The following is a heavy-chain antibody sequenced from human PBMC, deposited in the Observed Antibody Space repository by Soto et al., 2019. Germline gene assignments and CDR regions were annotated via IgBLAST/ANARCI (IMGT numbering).Heavy chain of an antibody. J-gene: IGHJ5*02. V-gene: IGHV4-31*03. Sequence: SETLSLTCTVSGGSISSGGYYWSWIRQHPGKGLEWIGYIYYSGSTYYNPSLKSRVTISVDTSKNQFSLKLSSVTAADTAVYYCARERSVNHWFDPWGQGTLVTVSS. D-gene: IGHD3-3*01. CDR1: GGSISSGGYY. CDR2: IYYSGST. CDR3: ARERSVNHWFDP.